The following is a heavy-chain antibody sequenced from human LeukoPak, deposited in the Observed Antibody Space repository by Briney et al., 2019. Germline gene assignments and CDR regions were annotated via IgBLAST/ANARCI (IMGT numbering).Heavy chain of an antibody. CDR1: GFTFSSYW. D-gene: IGHD6-13*01. Sequence: GGSLRLSCAASGFTFSSYWMHWVRPAPGKGLVWVSRINSDGSSTSYADSVKGRFTISKDNAKNTLNLQMNSLRAEDTAVYYCARDGEGAAAAYFQHWGQGTLVTVSS. CDR2: INSDGSST. V-gene: IGHV3-74*01. CDR3: ARDGEGAAAAYFQH. J-gene: IGHJ1*01.